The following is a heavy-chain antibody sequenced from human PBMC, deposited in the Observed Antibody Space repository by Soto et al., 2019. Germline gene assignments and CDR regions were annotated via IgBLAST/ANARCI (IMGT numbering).Heavy chain of an antibody. J-gene: IGHJ4*02. CDR2: MNPNSGNT. Sequence: GASVKVSCKASGYTFTSYDINWVRQATGQGLEWMGWMNPNSGNTGYAQKFQGRVTMTRNTSISTAYMELSSLRSEDTAVYYCARVGIAARTLDYWGQGTLVTAPQ. V-gene: IGHV1-8*01. CDR3: ARVGIAARTLDY. D-gene: IGHD6-6*01. CDR1: GYTFTSYD.